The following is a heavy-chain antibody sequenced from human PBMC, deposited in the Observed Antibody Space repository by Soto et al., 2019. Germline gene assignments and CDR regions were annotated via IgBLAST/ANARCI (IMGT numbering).Heavy chain of an antibody. CDR3: ARDADTVTTRGHSVPRMVDV. V-gene: IGHV1-46*01. J-gene: IGHJ6*02. Sequence: ASVKVSCKASGYTFTSYYTHWVRQAPGQGLEWMGIINPSGGSTSYAQKFQGRVTMTRDTSTSTVYMELSSLRSEDTAVYYCARDADTVTTRGHSVPRMVDVWGQGTTVTVS. D-gene: IGHD4-4*01. CDR2: INPSGGST. CDR1: GYTFTSYY.